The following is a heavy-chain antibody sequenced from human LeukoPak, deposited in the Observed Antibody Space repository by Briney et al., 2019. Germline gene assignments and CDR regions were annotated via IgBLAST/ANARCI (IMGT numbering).Heavy chain of an antibody. CDR1: GFTFSSYW. CDR3: ARISANDAFDI. V-gene: IGHV3-7*01. Sequence: GGALRLSCAASGFTFSSYWMSWVRQAPGKGLEWVANIKQDGSEKYYVDSVKGRFTISRDNAKNSLYLQMNSLRAEDTAVYYCARISANDAFDIWGQGTMVTVSS. J-gene: IGHJ3*02. D-gene: IGHD6-25*01. CDR2: IKQDGSEK.